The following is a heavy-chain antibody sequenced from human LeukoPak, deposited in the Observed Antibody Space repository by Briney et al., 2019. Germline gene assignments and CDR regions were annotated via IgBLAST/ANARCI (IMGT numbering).Heavy chain of an antibody. CDR3: AVTMVRGVSGMDV. Sequence: SETLSLTCTVSGDFISTYYWSWIRQPAGKGLEWIGRIYTCGSTSFNPSLKSRVSMSVDTSRNQFSLKLSSVTAADTAVYYCAVTMVRGVSGMDVWGQGTTVTVSS. CDR1: GDFISTYY. CDR2: IYTCGST. J-gene: IGHJ6*02. V-gene: IGHV4-4*07. D-gene: IGHD3-10*01.